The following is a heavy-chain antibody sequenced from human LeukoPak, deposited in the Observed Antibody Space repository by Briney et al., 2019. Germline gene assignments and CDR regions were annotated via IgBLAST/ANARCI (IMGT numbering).Heavy chain of an antibody. CDR2: INHDGSEK. D-gene: IGHD6-19*01. Sequence: GGSLRLSCAASGCSFSTHSLTWVRQAPGKGLQLVATINHDGSEKDHVDSVNGRFTISRDNPENSLYLQLNSLRDEDTAIYYCARGSGCLDYWGQGTLVTVSS. V-gene: IGHV3-7*03. CDR1: GCSFSTHS. CDR3: ARGSGCLDY. J-gene: IGHJ4*02.